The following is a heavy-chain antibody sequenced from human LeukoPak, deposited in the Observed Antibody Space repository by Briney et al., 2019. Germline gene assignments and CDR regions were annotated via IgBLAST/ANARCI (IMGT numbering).Heavy chain of an antibody. V-gene: IGHV4-34*01. Sequence: SETLSLTCAVYGGSFSGYYWSWIRQPPGKGLEWIGEINHSGSTNYNPSLKSRVTISVDTSKNQFSLKLSSVTAADTAVYYCASHIEYSSSSFDYWDQGTLVTVSS. CDR3: ASHIEYSSSSFDY. CDR2: INHSGST. D-gene: IGHD6-6*01. J-gene: IGHJ4*02. CDR1: GGSFSGYY.